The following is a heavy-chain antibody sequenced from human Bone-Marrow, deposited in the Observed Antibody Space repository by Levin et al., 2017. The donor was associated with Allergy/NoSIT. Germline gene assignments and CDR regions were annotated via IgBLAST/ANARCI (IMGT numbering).Heavy chain of an antibody. CDR1: GFNFKNFG. CDR2: ISYDGSVE. J-gene: IGHJ4*02. Sequence: GESLKISCAASGFNFKNFGMHWVRQAPGKGLEWLSVISYDGSVEYYLESVKGRFTMSRDNSKNTLYLQMNNLRVEDTAMYYCARDSLLSMAVAAIWDHWGQGTLVAVSS. D-gene: IGHD6-19*01. CDR3: ARDSLLSMAVAAIWDH. V-gene: IGHV3-30*03.